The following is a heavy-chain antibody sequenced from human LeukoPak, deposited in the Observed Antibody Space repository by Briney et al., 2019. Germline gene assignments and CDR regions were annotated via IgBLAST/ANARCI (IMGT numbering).Heavy chain of an antibody. Sequence: SETLSLTCIVSGGSISSSSYYWGWIRQPPGKGLEWIGNMYYDGRTFYNPSLKSRVTILIDTSKNQFSLRLISVTAADTAVYYCARQGEPEVFDYWGQGTLVTVSS. J-gene: IGHJ4*02. CDR1: GGSISSSSYY. D-gene: IGHD1-14*01. CDR2: MYYDGRT. CDR3: ARQGEPEVFDY. V-gene: IGHV4-39*07.